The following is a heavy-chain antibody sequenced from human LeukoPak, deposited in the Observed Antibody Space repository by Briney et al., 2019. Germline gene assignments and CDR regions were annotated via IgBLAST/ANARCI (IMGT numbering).Heavy chain of an antibody. CDR3: ARDNYGVDY. CDR2: IRYDGSNK. D-gene: IGHD4-11*01. J-gene: IGHJ4*02. Sequence: PGGSLRLSCAASGFTFRTYGMHWVRQAPGKGLEWVAVIRYDGSNKYYADSVKGRFTISRDNSKNTLFLQMDSLRAEDTAVYYCARDNYGVDYWGQGTLVTVSS. CDR1: GFTFRTYG. V-gene: IGHV3-33*01.